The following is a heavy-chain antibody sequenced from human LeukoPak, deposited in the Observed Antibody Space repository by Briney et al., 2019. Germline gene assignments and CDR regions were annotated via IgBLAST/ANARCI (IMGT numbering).Heavy chain of an antibody. CDR3: ARDVGVAVYYMDV. J-gene: IGHJ6*03. CDR2: IYYSGST. D-gene: IGHD2-15*01. CDR1: GGSISSYY. Sequence: SETLSLTCTVSGGSISSYYWSWIRQPPGKGLEWIGYIYYSGSTNCNPSLKSRVTISVDTSKNQFSLKLSSVTAADTAVYYCARDVGVAVYYMDVWGKGTTVTVSS. V-gene: IGHV4-59*01.